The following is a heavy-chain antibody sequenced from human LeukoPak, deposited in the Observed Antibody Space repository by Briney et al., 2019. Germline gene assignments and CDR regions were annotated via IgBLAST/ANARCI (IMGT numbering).Heavy chain of an antibody. D-gene: IGHD3-10*01. V-gene: IGHV3-23*01. CDR3: AKDPGSMVRGVIKD. CDR2: ISGSGGST. Sequence: GGSLRLSCAASGFTFSSYAMSWVRQAPGKGLEWVSAISGSGGSTYYADSVKGRFTISRDNSKNTLYLQMNSLRGEDTAVYYCAKDPGSMVRGVIKDWGQGTLVTVSS. CDR1: GFTFSSYA. J-gene: IGHJ4*02.